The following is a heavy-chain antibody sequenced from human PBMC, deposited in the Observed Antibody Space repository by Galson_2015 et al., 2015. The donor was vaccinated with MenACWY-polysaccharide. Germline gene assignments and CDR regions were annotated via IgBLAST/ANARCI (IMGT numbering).Heavy chain of an antibody. CDR3: ARRSPYSSSSVWFDP. V-gene: IGHV5-51*03. D-gene: IGHD6-6*01. CDR1: GYSFTSYW. J-gene: IGHJ5*02. Sequence: QSGAEVKKPGESLKISCKGSGYSFTSYWIGWVRQMPGKGLEWMGIIYPGDSDTRYSPSFQGQVTISADKSISTAYLQWSSLKASDTAMYCCARRSPYSSSSVWFDPWGQGTLVTVSS. CDR2: IYPGDSDT.